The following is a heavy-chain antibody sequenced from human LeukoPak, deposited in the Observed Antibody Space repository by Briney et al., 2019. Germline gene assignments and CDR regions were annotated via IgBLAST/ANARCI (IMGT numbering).Heavy chain of an antibody. CDR1: GYTFTSYY. J-gene: IGHJ4*02. Sequence: ASVKVSCKASGYTFTSYYMHWVRQAPGQGLEWMGTINPSGGSTSYAQKFQGRVTMTRDTSTSTVYMELSSLRSEDTAVYYCARDLDSSGYYPSFDYWGQGTLVTVSS. CDR2: INPSGGST. CDR3: ARDLDSSGYYPSFDY. V-gene: IGHV1-46*03. D-gene: IGHD3-22*01.